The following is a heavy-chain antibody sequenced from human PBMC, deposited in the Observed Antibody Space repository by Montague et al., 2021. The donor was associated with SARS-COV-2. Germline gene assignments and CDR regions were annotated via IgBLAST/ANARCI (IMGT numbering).Heavy chain of an antibody. CDR3: VRGAEEAHFAMDV. CDR1: GGFISDSYY. J-gene: IGHJ6*02. V-gene: IGHV4-39*02. Sequence: SETLSLTSIASGGFISDSYYWAWIRQAPGKGLEWLGSLYRSGSVXSNPSLESRVSISVDKSKNHFSLRLTSATAAETAVYYCVRGAEEAHFAMDVWGQGTTVTVSS. D-gene: IGHD3-10*01. CDR2: LYRSGSV.